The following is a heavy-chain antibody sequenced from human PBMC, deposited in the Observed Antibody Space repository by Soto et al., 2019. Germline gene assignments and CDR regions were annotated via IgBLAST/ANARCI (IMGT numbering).Heavy chain of an antibody. CDR2: MSYDGNNK. CDR3: AKGFLSGGYCANGVCSHFDY. V-gene: IGHV3-30*18. J-gene: IGHJ4*02. Sequence: GGSLRLSCAASGFTFSRYCMHWVRQAPGKGLEWVAVMSYDGNNKYYADSVKGRFAVSRDNSRNTQYPQMNSLKVEDTAVYFCAKGFLSGGYCANGVCSHFDYWGQGTPVTVSS. D-gene: IGHD2-8*01. CDR1: GFTFSRYC.